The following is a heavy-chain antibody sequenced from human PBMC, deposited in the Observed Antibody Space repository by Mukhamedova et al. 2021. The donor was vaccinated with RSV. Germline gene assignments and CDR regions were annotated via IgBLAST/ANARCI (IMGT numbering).Heavy chain of an antibody. J-gene: IGHJ2*01. Sequence: GGGLEWVSTISGSGGGTYYADSVKGRFTISRDNSKNLVYLQMNSLRVEDTAVSYCATALSVAGTNNYCYFDLWGRGALATVSP. CDR3: ATALSVAGTNNYCYFDL. CDR2: ISGSGGGT. D-gene: IGHD6-19*01. V-gene: IGHV3-23*01.